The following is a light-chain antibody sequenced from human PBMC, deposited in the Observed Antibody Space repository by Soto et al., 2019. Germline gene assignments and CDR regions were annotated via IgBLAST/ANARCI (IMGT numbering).Light chain of an antibody. CDR3: QTYDKAPWT. CDR1: QGISSY. Sequence: AIRMTQSPSSFSASTGDRVTITCRASQGISSYLAWYQQKPGKAPKLLIYAASTLQSGVPSRFSGSGSGTDFTLTISALQSEDVGTYFCQTYDKAPWTFGPGTRV. V-gene: IGKV1-8*01. CDR2: AAS. J-gene: IGKJ1*01.